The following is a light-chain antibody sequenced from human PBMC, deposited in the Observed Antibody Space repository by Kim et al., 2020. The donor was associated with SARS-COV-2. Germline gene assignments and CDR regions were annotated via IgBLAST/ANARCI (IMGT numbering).Light chain of an antibody. V-gene: IGLV2-14*01. CDR1: SSDVGGYNY. CDR3: SSYTSSSRV. J-gene: IGLJ3*02. Sequence: LSQPASVSGSPGQSITISCTGTSSDVGGYNYVSWYQQHPGKAPKLMIYDVSKRPSGVSNRFSGSKSGNTASLTISGLQAEDEADYYCSSYTSSSRVFGGGTQLTVL. CDR2: DVS.